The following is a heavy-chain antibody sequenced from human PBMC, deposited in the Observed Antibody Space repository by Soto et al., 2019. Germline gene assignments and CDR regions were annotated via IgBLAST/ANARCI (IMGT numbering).Heavy chain of an antibody. Sequence: QITLKESGPTLVKPTQTLTLTCTFSGFSLTSGVVGVGWIRQPPGEALEWLALIYWNDEQYYKPSLRNRLTITRDTSKNQVVLTMTNMDPVDTATYYCAHRHPGPSGYDVWGQGTTVTVSS. J-gene: IGHJ6*02. CDR2: IYWNDEQ. CDR3: AHRHPGPSGYDV. D-gene: IGHD6-13*01. V-gene: IGHV2-5*01. CDR1: GFSLTSGVVG.